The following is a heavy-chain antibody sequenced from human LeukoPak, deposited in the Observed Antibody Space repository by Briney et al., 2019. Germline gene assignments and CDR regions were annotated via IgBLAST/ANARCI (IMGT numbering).Heavy chain of an antibody. Sequence: VASVKVSCKASGFTFNSYGISWVRQAPGQGPEWMGRISVYNGNANYAQKLKGRVTMTTDSSTSTAYIELRSLRSDDTAVYYCARWGVYDILTGNEGDYWGQGTLVTVSS. D-gene: IGHD3-9*01. V-gene: IGHV1-18*01. CDR1: GFTFNSYG. CDR2: ISVYNGNA. CDR3: ARWGVYDILTGNEGDY. J-gene: IGHJ4*02.